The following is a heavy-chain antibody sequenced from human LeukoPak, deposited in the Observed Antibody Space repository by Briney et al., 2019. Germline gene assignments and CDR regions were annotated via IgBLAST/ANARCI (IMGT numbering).Heavy chain of an antibody. CDR1: GFTFSSYE. D-gene: IGHD5-18*01. CDR2: ISSSGSTI. Sequence: AGSLRLSCAASGFTFSSYEMNWVRQAPGKGLEWVSYISSSGSTIYYADSVKGRFTISRDNAKNSLYLQMNSLRAEDTAVYYCARDMVTLYFDYWGQGTLVTVSS. J-gene: IGHJ4*02. V-gene: IGHV3-48*03. CDR3: ARDMVTLYFDY.